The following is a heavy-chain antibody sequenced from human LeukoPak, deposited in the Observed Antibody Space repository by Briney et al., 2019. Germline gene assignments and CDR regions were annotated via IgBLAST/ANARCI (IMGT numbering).Heavy chain of an antibody. D-gene: IGHD6-19*01. J-gene: IGHJ3*02. Sequence: PGGSLRLSCAASGFTFDDYAMHWVRQAPGKGLEWVSGISWNSGSIGYADSVKGRFTISRDNAKNSLYLQMNSLRAEDTALYYCAKEGAVAAFDIWGQGTMVTVSS. CDR2: ISWNSGSI. CDR1: GFTFDDYA. V-gene: IGHV3-9*01. CDR3: AKEGAVAAFDI.